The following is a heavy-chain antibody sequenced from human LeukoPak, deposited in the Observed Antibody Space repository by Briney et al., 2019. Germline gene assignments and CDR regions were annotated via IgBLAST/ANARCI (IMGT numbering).Heavy chain of an antibody. J-gene: IGHJ6*03. V-gene: IGHV1-69*05. CDR2: IIPIFGTA. CDR1: GGTFSSYA. Sequence: SVKVSCKASGGTFSSYAISWVRQPPGQGLEWMGRIIPIFGTANYAQQSQGRVTITTKESTSTAYMERSSLRSEDTAVYYCARDPLPQYTDYYYMDVWGKGTTVTVSS. D-gene: IGHD5-18*01. CDR3: ARDPLPQYTDYYYMDV.